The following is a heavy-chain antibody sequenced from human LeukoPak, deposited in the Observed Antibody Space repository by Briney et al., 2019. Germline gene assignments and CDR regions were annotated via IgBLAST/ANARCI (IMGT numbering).Heavy chain of an antibody. CDR1: GGSISSYY. CDR2: IYYSGST. Sequence: SETLSLTCTVSGGSISSYYWSWIRQPPGKGLEWIGYIYYSGSTNYNPSLKSRVTISVDTSKNQFSLKLSSVTAADTAVYYCARQCSVRRWVSIESSFDYWGQGTLVTVSS. J-gene: IGHJ4*02. CDR3: ARQCSVRRWVSIESSFDY. D-gene: IGHD6-13*01. V-gene: IGHV4-59*08.